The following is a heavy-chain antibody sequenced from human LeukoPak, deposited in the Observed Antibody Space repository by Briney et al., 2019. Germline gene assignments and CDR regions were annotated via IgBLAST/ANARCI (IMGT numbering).Heavy chain of an antibody. CDR2: ISASGIHI. J-gene: IGHJ4*02. Sequence: PGGSLRLSCAVSGFTFSNYDMNWVRQAPGKGPEWVTTISASGIHIYYADSAKGRFTISRDNSRNTLGLQMNSLRGEDTAVYYCVRMVSGDSWGQGTLVTVTS. D-gene: IGHD2-8*01. CDR1: GFTFSNYD. CDR3: VRMVSGDS. V-gene: IGHV3-23*01.